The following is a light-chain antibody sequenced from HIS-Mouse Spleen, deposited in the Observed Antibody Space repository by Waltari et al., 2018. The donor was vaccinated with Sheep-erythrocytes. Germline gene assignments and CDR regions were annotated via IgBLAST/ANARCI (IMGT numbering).Light chain of an antibody. CDR2: AAS. Sequence: DIQMTQSPSSLSTSVGDRVTITCRASQSISSYLNWYKQKPGKAPKLLIYAASSLQSGVPSRFSGSGSVTEFTLTISSLQPEDFATYYCQQSYSTPQCTFGPGTKVDIK. CDR3: QQSYSTPQCT. CDR1: QSISSY. V-gene: IGKV1-39*01. J-gene: IGKJ3*01.